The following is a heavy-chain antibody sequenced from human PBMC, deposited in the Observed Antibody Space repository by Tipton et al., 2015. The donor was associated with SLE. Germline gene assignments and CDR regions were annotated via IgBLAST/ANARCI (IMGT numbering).Heavy chain of an antibody. J-gene: IGHJ3*02. CDR3: ARDYGSGSQGAFDI. D-gene: IGHD3-10*01. CDR2: ITPSGST. CDR1: GGSFNGYY. V-gene: IGHV4-34*01. Sequence: TLSLTCAVYGGSFNGYYWSWIRQPPGKGLEWIGEITPSGSTNYNPSLKSRVTISVDTSKNQFSLKLSSVTAADTAVYYCARDYGSGSQGAFDIWGQGTMVTVSS.